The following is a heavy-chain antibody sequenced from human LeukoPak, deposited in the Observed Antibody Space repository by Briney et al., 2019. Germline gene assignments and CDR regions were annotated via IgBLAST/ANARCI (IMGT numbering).Heavy chain of an antibody. CDR1: GYNFTRYW. Sequence: GESLKISCKASGYNFTRYWIGWVRQMPGKGLEWMGIIYPGDSDTRYSPSFQGQVTISADKSISTAYLQWSSLKASDTAMYYCARINTVTTYYYYGMDVWGQGTTVTVSS. J-gene: IGHJ6*02. V-gene: IGHV5-51*01. CDR3: ARINTVTTYYYYGMDV. CDR2: IYPGDSDT. D-gene: IGHD4-17*01.